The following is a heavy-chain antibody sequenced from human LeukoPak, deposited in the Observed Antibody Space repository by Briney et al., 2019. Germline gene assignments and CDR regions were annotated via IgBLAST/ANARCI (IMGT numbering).Heavy chain of an antibody. D-gene: IGHD1-14*01. J-gene: IGHJ4*02. CDR3: TRDRHYKFDY. V-gene: IGHV1-18*01. CDR2: VSTYNGNT. CDR1: GYTFTTYG. Sequence: ASVKVSCKASGYTFTTYGLSWVRQAPGQGLEWMGWVSTYNGNTNYAQKLRGRVIMTTDASTSTAFVQLRSLTSDDTAVYYCTRDRHYKFDYWGQGTLVTVSS.